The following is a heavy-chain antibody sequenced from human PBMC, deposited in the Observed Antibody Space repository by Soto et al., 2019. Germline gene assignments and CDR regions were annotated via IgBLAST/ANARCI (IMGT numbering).Heavy chain of an antibody. V-gene: IGHV4-34*01. CDR3: ARGPITTNPRFDP. D-gene: IGHD3-22*01. Sequence: SETLSLTCAVYGGSFSGYYWSWIRQPPGKGLEWIGEINHSGSTNYNPSLKSRVTISVDTSKNQFSLKLSSVTAADTAVYYCARGPITTNPRFDPWGQGTLVTLSS. CDR2: INHSGST. CDR1: GGSFSGYY. J-gene: IGHJ5*02.